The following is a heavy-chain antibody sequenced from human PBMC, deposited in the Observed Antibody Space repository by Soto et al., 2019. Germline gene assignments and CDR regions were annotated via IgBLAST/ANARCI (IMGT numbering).Heavy chain of an antibody. Sequence: QVQLQQWGAGLLKPSETLSLTCAVYGGSFSGYYWSWIRQPPGKGLEWIGEINHSGSTNYNPSLKSRVTISVEPSKNQFSLKLSSVTAADTAVYYCASRSKNDLSDMDVWGQGTTVTVSS. J-gene: IGHJ6*02. V-gene: IGHV4-34*01. CDR1: GGSFSGYY. CDR3: ASRSKNDLSDMDV. D-gene: IGHD3-3*01. CDR2: INHSGST.